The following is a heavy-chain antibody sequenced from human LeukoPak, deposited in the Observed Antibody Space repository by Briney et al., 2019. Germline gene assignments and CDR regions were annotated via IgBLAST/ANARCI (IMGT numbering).Heavy chain of an antibody. CDR2: ISGSGGST. D-gene: IGHD3-9*01. J-gene: IGHJ4*02. V-gene: IGHV3-23*01. Sequence: PGGSLRLSCAASGFTFSSYAMSWVRQAPGKGLEWVSAISGSGGSTYYADSVKGRFTISRDNSKNTLYLQMNNLRAEDTAVYYCAKDYYYDILTGPPDYWGQGTLVTVSS. CDR1: GFTFSSYA. CDR3: AKDYYYDILTGPPDY.